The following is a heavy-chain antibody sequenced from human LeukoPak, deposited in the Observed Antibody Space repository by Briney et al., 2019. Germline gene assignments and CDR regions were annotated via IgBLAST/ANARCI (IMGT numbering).Heavy chain of an antibody. V-gene: IGHV1-69*04. CDR3: ARDCSSTSCYVRDSYYYGMGV. Sequence: GASVKVSCKASGGTFSSYAISWVRQAPGQGLEWMGRIIPILGIANYAQKFQGRVTITADKSTSTAYMELSSLRSEDTAVYYCARDCSSTSCYVRDSYYYGMGVWGQGTTVTVSS. CDR2: IIPILGIA. CDR1: GGTFSSYA. D-gene: IGHD2-2*01. J-gene: IGHJ6*02.